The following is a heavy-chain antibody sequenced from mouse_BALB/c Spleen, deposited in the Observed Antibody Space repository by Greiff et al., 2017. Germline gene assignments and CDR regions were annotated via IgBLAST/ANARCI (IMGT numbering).Heavy chain of an antibody. V-gene: IGHV10S3*01. Sequence: EAGGGLVQPKGSLKLSCAASGFTFNTNAMNWVRQAPGKGLEWVARIRSKSNNYATYYADSVKDRFTISRDDSQSMLYLQMNNLKTEDTAMYYCVRDSSGYVPFAYWGQGTLVTVSA. CDR3: VRDSSGYVPFAY. D-gene: IGHD3-1*01. CDR1: GFTFNTNA. CDR2: IRSKSNNYAT. J-gene: IGHJ3*01.